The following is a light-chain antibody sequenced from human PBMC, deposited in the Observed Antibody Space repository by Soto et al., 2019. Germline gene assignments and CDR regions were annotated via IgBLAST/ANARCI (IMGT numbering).Light chain of an antibody. Sequence: QSALTQPPSASGSPGQSVTISCTGTSSDVGGFDYVSWYQQHPGKAPKLIIYEVNKRPSGVPYRFSGSKSGNTASLTVSGPQAEDEATYYCTSYAGNNNGVFGGGPKLTVL. CDR2: EVN. V-gene: IGLV2-8*01. CDR3: TSYAGNNNGV. CDR1: SSDVGGFDY. J-gene: IGLJ3*02.